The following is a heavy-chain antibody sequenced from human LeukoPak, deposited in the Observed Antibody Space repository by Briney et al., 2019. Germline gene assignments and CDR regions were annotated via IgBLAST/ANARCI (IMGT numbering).Heavy chain of an antibody. V-gene: IGHV4-59*01. J-gene: IGHJ4*02. Sequence: PPETLCPSSTVSGGSISGYYWSWIRQPPGKGLEWIGYIFYSGSTNYNPSPRSRVTISVDTSKNQFSLKMSSVTAADTAVYYCAREYYYDSSGYNYDYWGQGTLVSPSS. CDR3: AREYYYDSSGYNYDY. CDR2: IFYSGST. CDR1: GGSISGYY. D-gene: IGHD3-22*01.